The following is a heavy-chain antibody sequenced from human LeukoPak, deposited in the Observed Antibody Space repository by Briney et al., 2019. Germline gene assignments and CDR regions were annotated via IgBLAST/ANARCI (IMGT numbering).Heavy chain of an antibody. Sequence: SETLSLTCTVSGGSISSSSSYYWGWIRQPPGKGLEWIGSIYSSGSTYYNPSLKSRVTISIDTSKNQFSLKLSSVTAADTAVYYCARVSWPGSGSYYGGGWFDPWGQGTLVTVSS. J-gene: IGHJ5*02. CDR2: IYSSGST. D-gene: IGHD3-10*01. CDR1: GGSISSSSSYY. V-gene: IGHV4-39*07. CDR3: ARVSWPGSGSYYGGGWFDP.